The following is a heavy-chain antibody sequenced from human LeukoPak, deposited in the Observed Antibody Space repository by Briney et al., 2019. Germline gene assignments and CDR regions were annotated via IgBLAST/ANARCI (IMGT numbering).Heavy chain of an antibody. CDR2: IYYSGST. CDR1: GGSFSGYY. Sequence: SETLSLTCAIYGGSFSGYYWSWIRQPPGKGLEWIGYIYYSGSTNYNPSLKSRVTISVDTSKNQFSLKLSSVTAADTAVYYCARHGRTSYGMDVWGQGTTVTVSS. V-gene: IGHV4-59*08. J-gene: IGHJ6*02. CDR3: ARHGRTSYGMDV.